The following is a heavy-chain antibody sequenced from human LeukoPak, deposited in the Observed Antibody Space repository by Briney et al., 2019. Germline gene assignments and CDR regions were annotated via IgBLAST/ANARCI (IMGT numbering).Heavy chain of an antibody. CDR2: IKQDGSEK. CDR1: GFTFSSYW. D-gene: IGHD3-9*01. CDR3: ARESSLDILTGYLRLYYYYGMDV. Sequence: GGSLRLSCAASGFTFSSYWMSCVRHAPGEGLEWVAYIKQDGSEKFYVDSVKGRFTISRDDAKNSLYLQMNSLRAEDTAVYYCARESSLDILTGYLRLYYYYGMDVWGQGTTVTVSS. V-gene: IGHV3-7*01. J-gene: IGHJ6*02.